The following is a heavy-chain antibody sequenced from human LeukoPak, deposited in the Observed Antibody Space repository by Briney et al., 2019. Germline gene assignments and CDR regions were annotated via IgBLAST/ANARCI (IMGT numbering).Heavy chain of an antibody. CDR2: ITGSGGNT. D-gene: IGHD3-9*01. V-gene: IGHV3-23*01. J-gene: IGHJ4*02. CDR1: GFTFSNYA. Sequence: GASLRLSCAASGFTFSNYAVSWVRQATGKGLEWVSAITGSGGNTYYADSVKGRFTISRDNSKNTVFLQMNSLRAEDTAVYYCAKWGDYDVLTGYYVSDYWGQGTLVTVSS. CDR3: AKWGDYDVLTGYYVSDY.